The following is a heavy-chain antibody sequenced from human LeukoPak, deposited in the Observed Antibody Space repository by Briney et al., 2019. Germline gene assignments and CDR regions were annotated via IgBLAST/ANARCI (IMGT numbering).Heavy chain of an antibody. Sequence: SETLSLTCAVYGVSFSGYYWSWIRQPPGKGLEWLGEINHSGSTNYNPSLKSRVTISVDTSKNQFSLKLSSVTAADTAVYYCARGSHDSSGYYYFDYWGQGTLVTVSS. D-gene: IGHD3-22*01. CDR1: GVSFSGYY. V-gene: IGHV4-34*01. CDR2: INHSGST. J-gene: IGHJ4*02. CDR3: ARGSHDSSGYYYFDY.